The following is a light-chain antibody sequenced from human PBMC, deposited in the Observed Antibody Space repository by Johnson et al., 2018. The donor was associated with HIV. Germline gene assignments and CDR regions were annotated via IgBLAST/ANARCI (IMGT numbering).Light chain of an antibody. Sequence: QSVLTQPPSVSAAPGQKVTISCSGSSSNIGNNYVSWYRHFPGTAPKLLIYENNKRPSGIPDRFSGSKSGTSATLGITGLQTGDEADYYCGTWDSGLGALYVFGTGTKVTVL. CDR1: SSNIGNNY. J-gene: IGLJ1*01. CDR3: GTWDSGLGALYV. V-gene: IGLV1-51*02. CDR2: ENN.